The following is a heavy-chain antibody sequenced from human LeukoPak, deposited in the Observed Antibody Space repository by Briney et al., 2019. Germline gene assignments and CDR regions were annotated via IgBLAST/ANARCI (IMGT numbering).Heavy chain of an antibody. CDR1: GYRFTSYW. J-gene: IGHJ4*02. CDR2: IYPGDSDT. Sequence: GESLKISCKGSGYRFTSYWIGWVGQMPGKGLEWMGIIYPGDSDTRYSPSFQGQVTISADKSISTAYLQWSSLKASDTAMYYCARHTSNDSSGYWPPDYWGQGTLVTVSS. V-gene: IGHV5-51*01. CDR3: ARHTSNDSSGYWPPDY. D-gene: IGHD3-22*01.